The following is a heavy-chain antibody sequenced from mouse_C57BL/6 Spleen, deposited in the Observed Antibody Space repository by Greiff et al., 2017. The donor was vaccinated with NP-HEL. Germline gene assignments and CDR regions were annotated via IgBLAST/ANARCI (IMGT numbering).Heavy chain of an antibody. Sequence: EVMLVESGGGLVQPGGSLKLSCAASGFTFSDYYMYWVRQTPEKRLEWVAYISNGGGSTYYPDTVKGRFTISRDNAKNTLYLQMSRLKSEDTAMYYCARLGDYGSSYLDYWGQGTTLTVSS. CDR3: ARLGDYGSSYLDY. J-gene: IGHJ2*01. D-gene: IGHD1-1*01. V-gene: IGHV5-12*01. CDR2: ISNGGGST. CDR1: GFTFSDYY.